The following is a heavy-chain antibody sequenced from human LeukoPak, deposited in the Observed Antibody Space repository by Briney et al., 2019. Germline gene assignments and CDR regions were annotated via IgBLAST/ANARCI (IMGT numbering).Heavy chain of an antibody. J-gene: IGHJ4*02. D-gene: IGHD3-22*01. CDR2: IRYDGSNK. CDR1: GFTFSSYG. CDR3: AKGGSYYYDVRGHYLFDY. V-gene: IGHV3-30*02. Sequence: PGGSLRLSCAASGFTFSSYGMHWVRQAPGKGLEWVAFIRYDGSNKYYADSVKGRFTISRDNSKNTLYLQMNSLRAEDTAVYYCAKGGSYYYDVRGHYLFDYWGQGTLLLVSS.